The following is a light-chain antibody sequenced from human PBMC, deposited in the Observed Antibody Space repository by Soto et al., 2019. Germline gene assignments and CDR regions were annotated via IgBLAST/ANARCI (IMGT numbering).Light chain of an antibody. Sequence: EIVLTQSPGTLSLSPGERATLSCRASQSVSSSYLAWYQQKPGQAPRLLIYGASSRATGIPDRFSGSGSGTDFTLTISRLAPQDFAVFYCHQYGSSPPHTFGQGTKLEIK. CDR1: QSVSSSY. J-gene: IGKJ2*01. V-gene: IGKV3-20*01. CDR2: GAS. CDR3: HQYGSSPPHT.